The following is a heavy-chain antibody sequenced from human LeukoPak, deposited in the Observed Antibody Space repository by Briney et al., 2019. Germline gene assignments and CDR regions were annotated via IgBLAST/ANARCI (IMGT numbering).Heavy chain of an antibody. CDR3: AKSAGFRGVREYYFDY. CDR2: ISGSGGST. D-gene: IGHD3-10*01. J-gene: IGHJ4*02. CDR1: GFTFSSYA. Sequence: GGSLRLSCAASGFTFSSYAMSWVRQAPGKGLEWVSAISGSGGSTYYADSVKGRFTISRDNSKNTLYLQMNSLRAEDTAVYYCAKSAGFRGVREYYFDYWGQGALVTVSS. V-gene: IGHV3-23*01.